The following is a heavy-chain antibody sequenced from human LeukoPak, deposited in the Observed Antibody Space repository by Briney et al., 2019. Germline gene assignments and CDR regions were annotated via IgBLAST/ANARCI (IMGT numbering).Heavy chain of an antibody. D-gene: IGHD3-10*01. CDR1: GFTFSSYG. CDR3: ARERSRGGYYYYYGMDV. J-gene: IGHJ6*02. V-gene: IGHV3-33*01. CDR2: IWYDGSNK. Sequence: GGSLRLSCAASGFTFSSYGMHWVRQAPGKGREWVAVIWYDGSNKYYADSVKGRFTISRDNSKNTLYLQMNSLRAEDTAVYYCARERSRGGYYYYYGMDVWGQGTTVTVSS.